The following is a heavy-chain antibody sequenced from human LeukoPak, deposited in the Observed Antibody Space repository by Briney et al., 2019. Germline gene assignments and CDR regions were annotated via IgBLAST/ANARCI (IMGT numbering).Heavy chain of an antibody. Sequence: GGSLRLSCAASGFTFDDYGMSWVRQAPGKGLEWVSGLNRNGDITGYADSVKGRFIISRDNAKNSLYPQMNSLRAEDTALYHCARKGVGGELGGFDYWGQGTLVTVSS. V-gene: IGHV3-20*01. CDR3: ARKGVGGELGGFDY. CDR1: GFTFDDYG. CDR2: LNRNGDIT. D-gene: IGHD3-16*01. J-gene: IGHJ4*02.